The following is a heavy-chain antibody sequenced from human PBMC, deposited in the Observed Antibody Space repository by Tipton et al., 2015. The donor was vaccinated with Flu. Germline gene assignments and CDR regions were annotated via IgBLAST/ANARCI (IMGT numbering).Heavy chain of an antibody. CDR1: GFTFTNYG. D-gene: IGHD7-27*01. Sequence: SLRLSCAASGFTFTNYGMSWVRQAPGKGLQWVSGITPNTYNTYYADSVKGRFIVSRDNSKNTLFLQMNSLRAEDTAVYYCAKNWPEYWGLGGMDVWGQGTTVTVSS. CDR3: AKNWPEYWGLGGMDV. CDR2: ITPNTYNT. V-gene: IGHV3-23*01. J-gene: IGHJ6*02.